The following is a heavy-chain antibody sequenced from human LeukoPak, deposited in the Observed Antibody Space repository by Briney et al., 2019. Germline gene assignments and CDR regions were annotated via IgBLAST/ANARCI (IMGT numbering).Heavy chain of an antibody. D-gene: IGHD3-10*01. CDR3: ARDAKVMSVRYYYGSGSYYSLGMDV. Sequence: GGSLRLSCAASGFTFSSYGMHWVRQAPGKGLEWVAVISYDGSNKYYADSVKGRFTISRDNSKNTLYLQMNSLRAEDTAVYCCARDAKVMSVRYYYGSGSYYSLGMDVWGQGTTVTVSS. CDR2: ISYDGSNK. CDR1: GFTFSSYG. J-gene: IGHJ6*02. V-gene: IGHV3-30*03.